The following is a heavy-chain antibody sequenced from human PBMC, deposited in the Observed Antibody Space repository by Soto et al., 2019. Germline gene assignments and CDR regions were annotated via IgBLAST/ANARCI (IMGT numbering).Heavy chain of an antibody. CDR3: EKSDSSGQESNWFDP. CDR1: GFTFSSYG. CDR2: ISYDGSNK. V-gene: IGHV3-30*18. J-gene: IGHJ5*02. D-gene: IGHD3-22*01. Sequence: HPXGSLRLSGSASGFTFSSYGMHWVHQAPGKGLEWVAVISYDGSNKYYAVSVKGRFTISRDNSKNTLYLQMNSLRAEDTAVYYCEKSDSSGQESNWFDPWGQGTPVTVYS.